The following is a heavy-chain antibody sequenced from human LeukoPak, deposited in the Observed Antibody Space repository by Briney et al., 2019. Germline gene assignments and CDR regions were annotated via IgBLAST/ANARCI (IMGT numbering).Heavy chain of an antibody. CDR2: IKQDGTEK. CDR1: GFTFTTYW. J-gene: IGHJ4*02. D-gene: IGHD4-23*01. V-gene: IGHV3-7*01. Sequence: GGSLRLSCAASGFTFTTYWMSWVRQAPGKGLEWVANIKQDGTEKYYVDSVKGRFTISRDNAKNSLYLEMNSLRAEDTAVYYCARDQRWRFNFDYWGQGILVTVSS. CDR3: ARDQRWRFNFDY.